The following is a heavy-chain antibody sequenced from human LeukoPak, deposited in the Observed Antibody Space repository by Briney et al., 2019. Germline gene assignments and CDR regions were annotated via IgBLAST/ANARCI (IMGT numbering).Heavy chain of an antibody. CDR3: ARLDYGDYSSGEAFDI. CDR1: GGSISRSSYY. D-gene: IGHD4-17*01. CDR2: IYHTGSA. V-gene: IGHV4-39*01. J-gene: IGHJ3*02. Sequence: SETLSLTCTVSGGSISRSSYYWGWIRQPPGKGLEWIGSIYHTGSAYYSPSLKSRVTISVDTSKNQFSLKVTSVTAADTAVFYCARLDYGDYSSGEAFDIWGQGTMVTVSS.